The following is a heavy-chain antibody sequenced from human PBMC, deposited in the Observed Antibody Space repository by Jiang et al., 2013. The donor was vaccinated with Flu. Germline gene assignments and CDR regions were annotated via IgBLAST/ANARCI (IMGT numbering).Heavy chain of an antibody. CDR2: IESDGSST. Sequence: VQLVESGGGLVQPGGSLRLSCVASGFGFNSFWMHWVRQVPGKGLEWVSGIESDGSSTNSADFVKGRFTISRDNAKNTLYLQMNSLRAEDTAIYYCARVRFCGRTSCYNWFDAWGQGTLVTVSS. CDR3: ARVRFCGRTSCYNWFDA. CDR1: GFGFNSFW. V-gene: IGHV3-74*01. J-gene: IGHJ5*02. D-gene: IGHD2-2*01.